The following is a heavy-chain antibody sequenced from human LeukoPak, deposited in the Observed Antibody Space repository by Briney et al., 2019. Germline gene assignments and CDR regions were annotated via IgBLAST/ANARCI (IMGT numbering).Heavy chain of an antibody. J-gene: IGHJ3*02. CDR2: INHSGSA. D-gene: IGHD1-26*01. CDR1: GGSFSGYY. Sequence: TSETLSLTCAVYGGSFSGYYWNWIRQPPGKGLEWIGEINHSGSANYNPSLKSRVAISVDTSKNQFFLKVNSVTAADTAVYYCARDGVGATHYEAFDIWGQGTMVTVSS. CDR3: ARDGVGATHYEAFDI. V-gene: IGHV4-34*01.